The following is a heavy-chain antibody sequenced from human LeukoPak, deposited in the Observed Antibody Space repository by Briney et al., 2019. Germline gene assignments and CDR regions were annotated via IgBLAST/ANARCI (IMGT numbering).Heavy chain of an antibody. CDR2: IYTSGTT. J-gene: IGHJ4*02. Sequence: SETLSLTCTVSGVSISNYFWSWIRQPAGKGLEWIGRIYTSGTTNYNPSLKSRVTMSVDTSKNQFSLRLRSVTAADTAVYYCARGQGHCSGGTCYSKWVDYWGQGTLDTVSS. V-gene: IGHV4-4*07. CDR1: GVSISNYF. D-gene: IGHD2-15*01. CDR3: ARGQGHCSGGTCYSKWVDY.